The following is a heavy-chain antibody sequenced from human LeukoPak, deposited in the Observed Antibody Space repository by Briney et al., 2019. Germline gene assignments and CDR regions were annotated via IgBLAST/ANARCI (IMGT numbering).Heavy chain of an antibody. CDR3: AAMVRGVISGMDV. D-gene: IGHD3-10*01. Sequence: SVKVSCKASGGTFSSYAISWVRQAPGQGLEWMGGIIPILDIANYAQKFQGRVTITADKSTSTAYMELSSLRSEDTAVYYCAAMVRGVISGMDVWGQGTTVTVSS. CDR2: IIPILDIA. J-gene: IGHJ6*02. CDR1: GGTFSSYA. V-gene: IGHV1-69*10.